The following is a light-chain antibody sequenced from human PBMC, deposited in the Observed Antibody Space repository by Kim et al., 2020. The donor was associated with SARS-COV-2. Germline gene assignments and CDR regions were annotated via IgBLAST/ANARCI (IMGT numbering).Light chain of an antibody. CDR2: GAS. CDR3: QQYNNWPPGT. J-gene: IGKJ1*01. Sequence: SPGERATPSCRASQSVSSNLAWYQQNPGQAPRLLIYGASTRATGIPARFSGSGSGTEFTLTISSLQSEDFAVYYCQQYNNWPPGTFGQGTKVDIK. CDR1: QSVSSN. V-gene: IGKV3-15*01.